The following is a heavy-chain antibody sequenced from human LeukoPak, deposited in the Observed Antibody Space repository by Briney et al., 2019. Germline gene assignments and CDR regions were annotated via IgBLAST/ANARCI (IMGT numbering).Heavy chain of an antibody. CDR2: IKRDGSEK. V-gene: IGHV3-7*01. Sequence: GGSLRLSCAASGFTFSSYRMSWVRQAPGKGLEWVANIKRDGSEKYYVDSVKGRSTISRDNAKNSLSLQMNSLRAEDTAIYYCARDNSIWDGAFDIWGRGTMVTVSS. J-gene: IGHJ3*02. CDR3: ARDNSIWDGAFDI. D-gene: IGHD6-13*01. CDR1: GFTFSSYR.